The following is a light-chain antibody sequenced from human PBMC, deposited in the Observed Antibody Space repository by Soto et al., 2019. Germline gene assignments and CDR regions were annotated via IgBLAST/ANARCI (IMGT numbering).Light chain of an antibody. CDR1: QSVSSNY. CDR3: QQYGSSPTWT. Sequence: ESVLTQSPGTLSLSPGERATLSCRASQSVSSNYLAWYQQKPGQAPRLLIYGASTRATGIPDRFSGSGSGTDFTLTISRLEPEDSAVYYCQQYGSSPTWTVGQGTKLDIK. CDR2: GAS. J-gene: IGKJ1*01. V-gene: IGKV3-20*01.